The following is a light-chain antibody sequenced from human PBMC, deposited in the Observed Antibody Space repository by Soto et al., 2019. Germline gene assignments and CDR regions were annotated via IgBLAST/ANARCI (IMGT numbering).Light chain of an antibody. Sequence: QSVLTQPRSVSGSPGQSVTLSCTGTRYDVGGYNYVSWYQQHPGKAPKLMIYDVNKRPSGVPDRFSGSKSGNTASLTISGLQAEDEADYYCCSYAGSYTFEVFGGGTKLTVL. CDR3: CSYAGSYTFEV. V-gene: IGLV2-11*01. CDR1: RYDVGGYNY. J-gene: IGLJ2*01. CDR2: DVN.